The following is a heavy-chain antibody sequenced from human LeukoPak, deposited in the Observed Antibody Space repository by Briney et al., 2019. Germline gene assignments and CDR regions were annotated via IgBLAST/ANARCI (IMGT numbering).Heavy chain of an antibody. CDR1: GGSISSYY. V-gene: IGHV4-59*01. J-gene: IGHJ4*02. CDR2: IYYSGST. Sequence: PSETLSLTCTVSGGSISSYYWSWIRQPPEKGLEWIGYIYYSGSTNYNPSLMSRVTISVDTSKNQFSLKLSSVAAADTAVYYCARAYSSSSYFDYGGQETLVTVSS. D-gene: IGHD6-6*01. CDR3: ARAYSSSSYFDY.